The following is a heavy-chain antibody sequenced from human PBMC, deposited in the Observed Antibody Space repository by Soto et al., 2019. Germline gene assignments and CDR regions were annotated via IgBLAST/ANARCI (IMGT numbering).Heavy chain of an antibody. CDR2: ISGSGGST. J-gene: IGHJ5*02. Sequence: ELQLLESGGGLVQPGGSLRLSCAASGVIFSSYAMSWVRQAPGTGLEWVSAISGSGGSTYYADSVKGRFTISRDNSKNALYLQMNSLRAEDTAVYYCAQANISTSCCNGFDPWGQGTLVTVSS. D-gene: IGHD2-2*01. CDR1: GVIFSSYA. CDR3: AQANISTSCCNGFDP. V-gene: IGHV3-23*01.